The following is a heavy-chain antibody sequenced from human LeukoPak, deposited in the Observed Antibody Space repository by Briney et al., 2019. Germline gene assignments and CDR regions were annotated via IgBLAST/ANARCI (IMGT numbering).Heavy chain of an antibody. J-gene: IGHJ4*02. V-gene: IGHV1-2*02. CDR1: GYTFTGYY. D-gene: IGHD6-19*01. Sequence: ASVKVSCKASGYTFTGYYMHWVRQAPGQGLEWMGWINPNSGGTNYAQKFQGRVTMTRDTSISTAYMELSSLRSEDTAVYYCARVDPDLAGYYFDYWGQGTLVTVSS. CDR2: INPNSGGT. CDR3: ARVDPDLAGYYFDY.